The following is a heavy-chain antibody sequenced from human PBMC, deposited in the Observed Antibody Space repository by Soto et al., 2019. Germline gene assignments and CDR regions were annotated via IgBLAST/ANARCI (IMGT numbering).Heavy chain of an antibody. CDR3: ARDLPATYYYDSSGHYDY. J-gene: IGHJ4*02. Sequence: SVKVSCKASGGTFSSYTISWVRQAPGQGLEWMGRIIPILGIANYAQKFQGRVTITADKSTSTAYMELSSLRSEDTAVYYCARDLPATYYYDSSGHYDYWGQGTLVTVSS. D-gene: IGHD3-22*01. V-gene: IGHV1-69*04. CDR1: GGTFSSYT. CDR2: IIPILGIA.